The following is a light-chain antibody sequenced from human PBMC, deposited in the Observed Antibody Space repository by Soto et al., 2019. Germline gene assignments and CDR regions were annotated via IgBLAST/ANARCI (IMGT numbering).Light chain of an antibody. CDR1: QSISSW. CDR3: QQRSNWPLTWT. Sequence: DIQMTQSPSTLSASVGDRVTITCRASQSISSWLAWYQQKPGKAPKLLIYDASSLEGGVPSRFSGSGSGTDFTLTISSLEPEDFAVYYCQQRSNWPLTWTFGQGTKV. V-gene: IGKV1-5*01. J-gene: IGKJ1*01. CDR2: DAS.